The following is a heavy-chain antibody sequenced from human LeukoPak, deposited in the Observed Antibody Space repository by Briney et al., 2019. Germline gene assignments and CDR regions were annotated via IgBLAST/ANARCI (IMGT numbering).Heavy chain of an antibody. CDR3: ARAAVYCSSSTCRTNFDS. V-gene: IGHV3-7*01. D-gene: IGHD2-2*01. CDR1: GFTFRNSY. Sequence: GGTLRLSCAASGFTFRNSYMSWVRQAPGKGLEWVAYMNHDGSDQSHVDSVRGRFTISRDNAKNSLYLQMNSLRVEDTAVYYCARAAVYCSSSTCRTNFDSWGQGTLVTVSS. CDR2: MNHDGSDQ. J-gene: IGHJ4*02.